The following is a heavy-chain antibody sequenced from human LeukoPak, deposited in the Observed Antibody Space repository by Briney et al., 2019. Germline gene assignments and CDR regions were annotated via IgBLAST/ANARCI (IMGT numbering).Heavy chain of an antibody. CDR2: MNPNSGNT. CDR3: ARGLVGAAPFDY. D-gene: IGHD2-15*01. CDR1: GYTFTSYD. V-gene: IGHV1-8*03. Sequence: ASVTVSCKASGYTFTSYDINWVRQATGQGLEWMGWMNPNSGNTGYAQKFQGRVTITRNTSISTAYMELSSLRSEDTAVYYCARGLVGAAPFDYWGQGTLVTVSS. J-gene: IGHJ4*02.